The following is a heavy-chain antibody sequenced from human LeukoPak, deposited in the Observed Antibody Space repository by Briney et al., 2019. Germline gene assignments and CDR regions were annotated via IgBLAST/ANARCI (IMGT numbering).Heavy chain of an antibody. Sequence: PSETLSLTCTVSGGSISSYYWSWIRQPPGKGLEWIGYIYYSGSSNYNPSLKSRVAISVDTSKNQFSLKLSSVTAADTAVYYCARLWAYYYYMDVWGKGTTVTISS. D-gene: IGHD3-10*01. CDR1: GGSISSYY. CDR3: ARLWAYYYYMDV. J-gene: IGHJ6*03. V-gene: IGHV4-59*08. CDR2: IYYSGSS.